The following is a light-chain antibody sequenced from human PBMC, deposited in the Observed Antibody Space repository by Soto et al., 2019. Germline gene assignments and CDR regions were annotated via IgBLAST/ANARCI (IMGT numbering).Light chain of an antibody. Sequence: VMTQSPTTLSVSPGERATLPCRASHSVGSNLAWYQQNPGQAPRLLIYGASTRATGVPARFSGSGSATQFTLTISSLQSEDFGFYYCQQYKQWPVAFGGGTKVEIK. CDR1: HSVGSN. CDR2: GAS. CDR3: QQYKQWPVA. V-gene: IGKV3-15*01. J-gene: IGKJ4*01.